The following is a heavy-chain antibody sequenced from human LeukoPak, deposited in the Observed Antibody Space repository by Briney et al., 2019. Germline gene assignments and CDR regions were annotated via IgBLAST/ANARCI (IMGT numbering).Heavy chain of an antibody. CDR3: AKDPSGAADTYFDQ. CDR1: GFTFSSYG. V-gene: IGHV3-30*02. CDR2: IRYDGSNK. J-gene: IGHJ4*02. D-gene: IGHD6-13*01. Sequence: GGSLRLSCAASGFTFSSYGMHWVRQAPGKGLEWVAFIRYDGSNKYYTDSVKGRFTISRDNSKNTLYLQMNSLRTEDTAVYYCAKDPSGAADTYFDQWGKGTLVTVSS.